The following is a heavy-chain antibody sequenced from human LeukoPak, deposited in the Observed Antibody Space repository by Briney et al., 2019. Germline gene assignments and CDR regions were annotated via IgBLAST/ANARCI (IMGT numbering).Heavy chain of an antibody. Sequence: PGGSLRLSCTASRFSFSDNFMGWIRQAPGKGLEWVSYISSGGDTIHYLDAVKGRFSISRDNSKRSLYLQMSRLRVDDTAVYYCARGGYGWTFKQWGQGTLVSVSS. CDR3: ARGGYGWTFKQ. CDR1: RFSFSDNF. V-gene: IGHV3-11*01. CDR2: ISSGGDTI. D-gene: IGHD5-18*01. J-gene: IGHJ4*02.